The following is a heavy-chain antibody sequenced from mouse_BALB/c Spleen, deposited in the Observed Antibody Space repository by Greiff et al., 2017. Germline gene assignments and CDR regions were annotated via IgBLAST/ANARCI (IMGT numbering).Heavy chain of an antibody. D-gene: IGHD2-4*01. V-gene: IGHV1-5*01. CDR1: GYTFTSYW. J-gene: IGHJ3*01. CDR2: IYPGNSDT. Sequence: EVQLQQSGTVLARPGASVKMSCKASGYTFTSYWMHWVKQRPGQGLEWIGAIYPGNSDTSYNQKFKGKAKLTAVTSTSTAYMELSSLTNEDSAVYYCTFIYDYILAWFAYWGQGTLVTVSA. CDR3: TFIYDYILAWFAY.